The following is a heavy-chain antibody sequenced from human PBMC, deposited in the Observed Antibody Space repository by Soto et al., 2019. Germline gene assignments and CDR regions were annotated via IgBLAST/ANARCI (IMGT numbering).Heavy chain of an antibody. CDR3: ARGSPPLEGIAA. CDR2: IYYSGST. Sequence: PSETLSLTCTVSGGSISSYYWSWIRQPPGKGLEWIGYIYYSGSTNYNPSLKSRVTISVDTSKNQFSLKLSSVTAADTAVYYCARGSPPLEGIAAWGQGTLVTVSS. CDR1: GGSISSYY. J-gene: IGHJ5*02. V-gene: IGHV4-59*01. D-gene: IGHD6-13*01.